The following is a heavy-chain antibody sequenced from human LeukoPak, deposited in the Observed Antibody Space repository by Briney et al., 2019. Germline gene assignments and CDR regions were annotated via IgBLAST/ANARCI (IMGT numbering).Heavy chain of an antibody. CDR2: IYYSGST. V-gene: IGHV4-59*08. D-gene: IGHD3-10*01. CDR3: ARHTYGSGSPAFYFDY. Sequence: SETLSLTCTVSGGSIRSYYWSWIRQPPGKGLEWIGYIYYSGSTNYNPSLKSRVTISVDTSKNQFSLKLSSVTAADTATYYCARHTYGSGSPAFYFDYWGQGTLVTVSS. J-gene: IGHJ4*02. CDR1: GGSIRSYY.